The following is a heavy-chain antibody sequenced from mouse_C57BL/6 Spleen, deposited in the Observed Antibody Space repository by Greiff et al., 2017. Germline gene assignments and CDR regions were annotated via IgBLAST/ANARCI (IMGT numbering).Heavy chain of an antibody. Sequence: LQQPGSELVRPGASVKLSCKASGYTFTSYWMHWVKQRPGQGLEWIGNIYPGSGSTNYDEKFKSKATLTVDTSSSTAYMQLSSLTSEDSAVYYCTRSYDDAYGMDYWGQGTSVTVSS. CDR3: TRSYDDAYGMDY. J-gene: IGHJ4*01. CDR2: IYPGSGST. D-gene: IGHD2-10*01. V-gene: IGHV1S22*01. CDR1: GYTFTSYW.